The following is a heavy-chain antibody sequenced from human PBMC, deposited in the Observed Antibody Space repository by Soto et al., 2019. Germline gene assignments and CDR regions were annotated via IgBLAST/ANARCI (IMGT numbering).Heavy chain of an antibody. CDR1: GGSFSGYY. J-gene: IGHJ4*02. V-gene: IGHV4-34*01. Sequence: PSETLSLTCAVYGGSFSGYYWSWIRQPPGKGLEWIGEINHSGSTNYNPSLKSRVTISVDTSKNQFSLKLSSVTAADTAVYYCARDPEKTDYGDYSYYFDYWGQGTLVTVSS. CDR2: INHSGST. D-gene: IGHD4-17*01. CDR3: ARDPEKTDYGDYSYYFDY.